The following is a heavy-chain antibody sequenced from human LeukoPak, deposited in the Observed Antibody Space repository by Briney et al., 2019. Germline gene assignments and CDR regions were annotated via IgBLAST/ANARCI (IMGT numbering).Heavy chain of an antibody. V-gene: IGHV3-30-3*01. CDR3: ARPYSPRYCSRTSCYDHFDY. CDR1: GFTFSSYT. CDR2: ISYDGSNK. Sequence: QPGGSLILSCAASGFTFSSYTVHWVRQAPGKGLEWVAVISYDGSNKYYADSVKGRFTISRDNSKNTLYLQMNSLRADDTAVYYCARPYSPRYCSRTSCYDHFDYWGQGTLVTVSS. J-gene: IGHJ4*02. D-gene: IGHD2-2*01.